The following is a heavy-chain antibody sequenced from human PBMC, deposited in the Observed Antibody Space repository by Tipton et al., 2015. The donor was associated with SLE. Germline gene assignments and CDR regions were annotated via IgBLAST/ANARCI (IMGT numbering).Heavy chain of an antibody. CDR2: IYYSGWT. D-gene: IGHD3-10*01. CDR1: GGSIRSSSYY. Sequence: TLSLTCTVSGGSIRSSSYYWGWTRQPPGKGLEWVGSIYYSGWTYYNPALKRRVTISVDTSKNQFSLKLSSVTAADTAVYYCASIKAEYYGSGSYYVDWGQGTLVTVSS. V-gene: IGHV4-39*01. J-gene: IGHJ4*02. CDR3: ASIKAEYYGSGSYYVD.